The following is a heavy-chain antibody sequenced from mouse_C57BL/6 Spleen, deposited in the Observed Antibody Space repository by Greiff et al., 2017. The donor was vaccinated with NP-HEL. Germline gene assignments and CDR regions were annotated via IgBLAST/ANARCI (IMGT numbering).Heavy chain of an antibody. J-gene: IGHJ1*03. Sequence: VQLQQSGAELVRPGASVTLSCKASGYTFTDYEMHWVKQTPVHGLEWIGAIDPETGGTAYNQKFKGKAILTADKSSSTAYMELRSLTSEDSAVYYCTRRGPYGSSYWYFDVWGTGTTVTVSS. CDR2: IDPETGGT. V-gene: IGHV1-15*01. CDR3: TRRGPYGSSYWYFDV. CDR1: GYTFTDYE. D-gene: IGHD1-1*01.